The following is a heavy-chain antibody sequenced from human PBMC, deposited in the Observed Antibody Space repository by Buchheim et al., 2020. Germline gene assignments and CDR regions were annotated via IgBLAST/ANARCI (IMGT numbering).Heavy chain of an antibody. CDR3: ASMEGATFGY. J-gene: IGHJ4*02. CDR2: ISYDGSNK. CDR1: GFTFSSYA. D-gene: IGHD3-10*02. V-gene: IGHV3-30-3*01. Sequence: QVQLVESGGGVVQPGRSLRLSCAASGFTFSSYAMHWVRQAPGKGLEWVAVISYDGSNKYYADSVKGRFTISRDNSKNTLYLQMNSLRAEDTAVYYCASMEGATFGYWGQGTL.